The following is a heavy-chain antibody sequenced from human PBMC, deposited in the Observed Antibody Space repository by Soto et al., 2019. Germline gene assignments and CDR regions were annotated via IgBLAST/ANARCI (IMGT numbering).Heavy chain of an antibody. CDR2: ISYDGSSK. V-gene: IGHV3-30-3*01. D-gene: IGHD5-12*01. CDR1: GFTFSSYA. J-gene: IGHJ6*02. Sequence: QVQLVESGGGVVQPGRSLRLSCAASGFTFSSYALHWVRQAPGKGLEWVAVISYDGSSKYYADSVQGRFTVSRDNSKTPLYLQMNSLRAEDTAVYYCARDYYRFNSGYGFSMDVWGQGTTVTVSS. CDR3: ARDYYRFNSGYGFSMDV.